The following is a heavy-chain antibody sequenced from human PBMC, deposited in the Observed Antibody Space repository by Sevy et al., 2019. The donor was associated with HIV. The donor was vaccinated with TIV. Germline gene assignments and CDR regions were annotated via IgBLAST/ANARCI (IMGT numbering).Heavy chain of an antibody. D-gene: IGHD1-7*01. CDR2: VYPKSGGT. J-gene: IGHJ6*02. Sequence: ASVKVSCKACGYTFTGDYLHWVRQAPGQGLEWMGRVYPKSGGTNYAQKFQGRVTMTRDTSISTAYMELRRLRSDDTAVYYCVRDAGGGTTNSGMDVWGQGTTVTVSS. CDR3: VRDAGGGTTNSGMDV. CDR1: GYTFTGDY. V-gene: IGHV1-2*06.